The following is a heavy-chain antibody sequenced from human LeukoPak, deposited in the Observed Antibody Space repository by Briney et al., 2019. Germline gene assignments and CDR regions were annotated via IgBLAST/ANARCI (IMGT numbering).Heavy chain of an antibody. CDR1: GGSISSSSYY. V-gene: IGHV4-39*07. D-gene: IGHD6-19*01. Sequence: SETLSLTCTVSGGSISSSSYYWGWIRQPPGKGLEWIGSIYYSGSTYYNPSLKSRVTISVDTSKNQFSLKLSSVTAADTAVYYCARDTGYSSGWYRGGPQAFDYWGQGTLVTVSS. CDR3: ARDTGYSSGWYRGGPQAFDY. J-gene: IGHJ4*02. CDR2: IYYSGST.